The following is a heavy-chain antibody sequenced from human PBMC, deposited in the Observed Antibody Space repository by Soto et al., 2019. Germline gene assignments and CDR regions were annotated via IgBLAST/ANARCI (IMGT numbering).Heavy chain of an antibody. CDR1: GGTFSSYA. J-gene: IGHJ6*02. CDR2: IIPIFGTA. V-gene: IGHV1-69*01. Sequence: QVQLVQSGAEVKKPGSSVKVSCKASGGTFSSYAISWVRQAPGQGLEWMGGIIPIFGTANYAQKFQGRVTITADESTSTAYMELSSLRSENTAVYYCARWLTAGSAYYYSYGMDVWGQGTTVTVSS. CDR3: ARWLTAGSAYYYSYGMDV. D-gene: IGHD3-10*01.